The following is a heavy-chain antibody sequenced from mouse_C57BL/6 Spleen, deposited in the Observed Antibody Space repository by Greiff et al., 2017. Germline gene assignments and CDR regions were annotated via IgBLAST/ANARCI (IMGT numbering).Heavy chain of an antibody. Sequence: EVKLVESGGGLVQPGGSLKLSCAASGFTFSDYYMYWVRQTPEKRLEWVAYISNGGGSTYYPDTVKGRFTISRDNAKNTLYLQMSRLKSEDTAMYYCARSALRDYAMDYWGQGTSVTVSS. CDR1: GFTFSDYY. V-gene: IGHV5-12*01. CDR2: ISNGGGST. CDR3: ARSALRDYAMDY. D-gene: IGHD1-1*01. J-gene: IGHJ4*01.